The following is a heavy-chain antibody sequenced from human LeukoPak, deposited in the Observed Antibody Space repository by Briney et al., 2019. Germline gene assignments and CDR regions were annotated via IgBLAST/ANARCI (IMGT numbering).Heavy chain of an antibody. CDR2: ISYDGSNK. CDR3: ARGLPEGYYDILTGKYYYYYGMDV. J-gene: IGHJ6*02. CDR1: GFTFSSYA. D-gene: IGHD3-9*01. V-gene: IGHV3-30*04. Sequence: GGSLRLSCAASGFTFSSYAMHWVRQTPGKGLEWVAVISYDGSNKYYADSVKGRFTISRDNSKNTLYLQMNSLRAEDTAVYYCARGLPEGYYDILTGKYYYYYGMDVWGQGTTVTVSS.